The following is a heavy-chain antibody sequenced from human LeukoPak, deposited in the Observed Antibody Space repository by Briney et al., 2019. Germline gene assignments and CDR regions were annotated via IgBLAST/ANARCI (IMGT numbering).Heavy chain of an antibody. CDR1: GFTFSSYS. CDR3: ARDLGVDSSGYYEDY. Sequence: GGSLRLPCAASGFTFSSYSMNWVRQAPGKGLEWVSSISSSSSYIYYADSVKGRFTISRDNAKNSLYLQMNSLRAEDTAVYYCARDLGVDSSGYYEDYWGQGTLVTVSS. D-gene: IGHD3-22*01. V-gene: IGHV3-21*01. CDR2: ISSSSSYI. J-gene: IGHJ4*02.